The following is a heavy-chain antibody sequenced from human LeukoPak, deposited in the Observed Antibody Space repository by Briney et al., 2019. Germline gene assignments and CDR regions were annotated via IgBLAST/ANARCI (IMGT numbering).Heavy chain of an antibody. J-gene: IGHJ5*02. CDR2: IYYSGST. V-gene: IGHV4-31*11. CDR3: AREFVEEGWFDP. CDR1: GGSISSDNW. D-gene: IGHD3-3*01. Sequence: SETLSLTCAVSGGSISSDNWWSWVRQHPGQGLEWIGYIYYSGSTYYNPSLKSRVTISVDTSKNQFSLKLSSVTAADTAVYYCAREFVEEGWFDPWGQGTLVTVSS.